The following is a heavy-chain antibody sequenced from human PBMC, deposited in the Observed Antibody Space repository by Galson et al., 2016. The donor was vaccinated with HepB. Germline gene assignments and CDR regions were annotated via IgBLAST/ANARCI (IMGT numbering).Heavy chain of an antibody. CDR2: ISCSGDNT. CDR1: GFTFSGYA. CDR3: AKRDYYDSSGFSALLDY. V-gene: IGHV3-23*01. Sequence: SLRLSCAASGFTFSGYAMSWVRQAPGKGLEWVSCISCSGDNTDYGDSVKGRFTISRDNSKNTLYLQMNSLRAEDTAVYYCAKRDYYDSSGFSALLDYWGRGTLVTASS. D-gene: IGHD3-22*01. J-gene: IGHJ4*02.